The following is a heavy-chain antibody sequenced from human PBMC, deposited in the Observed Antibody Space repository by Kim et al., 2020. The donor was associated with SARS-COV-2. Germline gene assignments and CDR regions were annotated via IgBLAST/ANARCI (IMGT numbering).Heavy chain of an antibody. J-gene: IGHJ1*01. D-gene: IGHD6-19*01. V-gene: IGHV1-2*02. CDR2: INPNSGGT. Sequence: ASVKVSCKASGYTFTGYYMHWVRQAPGQGLEWMGWINPNSGGTNYAQKFQGRVTMTRDTSISTAYMELSRLRSDDTAVYYCARADGYSSGWAPSEYFQHWGQGTLVTVSS. CDR1: GYTFTGYY. CDR3: ARADGYSSGWAPSEYFQH.